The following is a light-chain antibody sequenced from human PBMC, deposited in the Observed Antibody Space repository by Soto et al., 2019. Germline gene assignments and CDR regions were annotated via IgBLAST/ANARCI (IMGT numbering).Light chain of an antibody. CDR3: QQRSNWPPLT. J-gene: IGKJ4*01. CDR1: QSVSYF. V-gene: IGKV3-11*01. CDR2: DAS. Sequence: EIVLTQTPATLSLFPGERATLSCRASQSVSYFLAWYQQKPGQAPRLLISDASNRATGIPARFSGSGSGTDFTLTISSVEPEDVAVYYCQQRSNWPPLTFGGGTKVEIK.